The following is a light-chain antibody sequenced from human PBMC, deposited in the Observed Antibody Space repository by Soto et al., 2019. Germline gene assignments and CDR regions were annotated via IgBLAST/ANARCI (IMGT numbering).Light chain of an antibody. CDR3: QQYGSIPWT. CDR2: DAS. CDR1: EGVVSSY. V-gene: IGKV3-20*01. Sequence: EMVLTQSPGTLSLSAGESATLXXRATEGVVSSYLAWYQLKPGQAPRXXIYDASSRATGIPDRFSGSGSGTDFTLTISRLEPEDFAVYYCQQYGSIPWTFGQGTKVDIK. J-gene: IGKJ1*01.